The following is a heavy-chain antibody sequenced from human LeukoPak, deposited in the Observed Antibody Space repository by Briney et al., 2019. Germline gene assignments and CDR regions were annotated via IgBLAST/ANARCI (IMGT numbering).Heavy chain of an antibody. J-gene: IGHJ3*02. D-gene: IGHD2-15*01. CDR1: GFTFSSYE. CDR3: ARGQEVVVAANPVGAFDI. V-gene: IGHV3-48*03. CDR2: ISSSGTTI. Sequence: GGSLRLSCAASGFTFSSYEMIWVRQAPGKGLEWVSYISSSGTTIYYADSVKGRFTISRDNAKNSLYLQMNSLRAEDTAVYYCARGQEVVVAANPVGAFDIWGQGTMVTVSS.